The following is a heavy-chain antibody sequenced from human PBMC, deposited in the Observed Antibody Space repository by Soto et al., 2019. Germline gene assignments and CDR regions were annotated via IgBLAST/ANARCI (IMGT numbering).Heavy chain of an antibody. J-gene: IGHJ3*02. D-gene: IGHD6-13*01. CDR3: ARDPAVTNAFDI. CDR1: GFTFSSYG. CDR2: IWYDGSNK. Sequence: QVLLVESGGGVVQPGRSLRLSCAASGFTFSSYGMHWVRQAPGKGLEWVAVIWYDGSNKYYADSVKGRFTISRDNSKNTLYLQMNSLRAEDTAVYYCARDPAVTNAFDIWGQGTMVTVSS. V-gene: IGHV3-33*01.